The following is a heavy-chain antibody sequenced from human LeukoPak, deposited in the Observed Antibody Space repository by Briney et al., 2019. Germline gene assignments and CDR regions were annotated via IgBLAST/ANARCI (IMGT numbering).Heavy chain of an antibody. CDR3: ARVGDSGSFPRTWYFDL. J-gene: IGHJ2*01. CDR1: GFTLSSYW. V-gene: IGHV3-7*01. D-gene: IGHD5-12*01. CDR2: IKQDGSEK. Sequence: GGSLRLSCAASGFTLSSYWMSWVRQAPGEGLEWEANIKQDGSEKYYVDSVKGRFTISRDNAKNSLYLQMNSMRAEDTAVYYCARVGDSGSFPRTWYFDLWGRGTLVTVSS.